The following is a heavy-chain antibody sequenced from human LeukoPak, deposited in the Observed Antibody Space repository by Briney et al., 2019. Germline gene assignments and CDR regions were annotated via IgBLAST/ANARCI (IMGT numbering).Heavy chain of an antibody. CDR3: ARDCPHLGWELLYYFDY. CDR2: IYYSGST. D-gene: IGHD1-26*01. J-gene: IGHJ4*02. CDR1: GGSISSGSYY. Sequence: PSQTLSLTCTVSGGSISSGSYYWSWIRQPPGKGLEWIGSIYYSGSTYYNPSLKSRVTISVDTSKNQFSLRLSSVTAADTAVYYCARDCPHLGWELLYYFDYWGQGTLVTVSS. V-gene: IGHV4-39*07.